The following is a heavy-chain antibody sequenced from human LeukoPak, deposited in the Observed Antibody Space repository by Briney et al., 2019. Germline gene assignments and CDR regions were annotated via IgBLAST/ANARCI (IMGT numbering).Heavy chain of an antibody. J-gene: IGHJ4*02. CDR3: ASLLTAMVSGVDY. CDR2: IKQDGSEK. CDR1: GFTFSSYW. V-gene: IGHV3-7*01. D-gene: IGHD5-18*01. Sequence: GGSLRLSCAASGFTFSSYWMSWVRQAPGEGLEWVANIKQDGSEKYYVDSVKGRFTISRDNAKNSLYLQMNSLRAEDTAVYYCASLLTAMVSGVDYWGQGTLVTVSS.